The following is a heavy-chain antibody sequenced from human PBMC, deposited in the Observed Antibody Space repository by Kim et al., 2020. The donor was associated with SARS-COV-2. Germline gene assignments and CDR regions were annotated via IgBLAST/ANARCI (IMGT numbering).Heavy chain of an antibody. CDR1: GFTFSNYW. V-gene: IGHV3-7*03. CDR3: ARCSVAVPGDDF. CDR2: IKESGSEK. Sequence: GGSLRLSCVTSGFTFSNYWMSWVRQAPWKGLEWVANIKESGSEKYYVDSVRGRFTISRDNARNSLYLQMNSLRVEDTAVYYCARCSVAVPGDDFWGQGILVTVSS. J-gene: IGHJ4*02. D-gene: IGHD6-19*01.